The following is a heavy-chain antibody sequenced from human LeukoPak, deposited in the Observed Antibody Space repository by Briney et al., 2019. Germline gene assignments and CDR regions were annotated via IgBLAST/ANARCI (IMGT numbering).Heavy chain of an antibody. J-gene: IGHJ4*02. D-gene: IGHD6-13*01. V-gene: IGHV5-51*01. CDR1: GYSFTKYW. CDR3: ARLPEVATGTGYFDF. CDR2: IYPGDSET. Sequence: GESLKISCKGSGYSFTKYWIGWVRQMPGKGLEWMGIIYPGDSETRYSPSFQGQVTISADKSISTAYLQWSSLKASDTAIYYCARLPEVATGTGYFDFWGQGTLVTVSS.